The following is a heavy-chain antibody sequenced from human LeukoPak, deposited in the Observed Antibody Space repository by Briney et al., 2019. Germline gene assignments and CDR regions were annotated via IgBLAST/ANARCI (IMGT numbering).Heavy chain of an antibody. Sequence: KTSETLSLTCTVSGGSISSYYWGWIRQPPGKGLEWIGNIYHSGNTYYNPSLKSRVTISVDTSRNQFSLKLSSVTAADTAVYYCARHYSRGAFDIWGQGTMVTVSS. D-gene: IGHD2-21*01. CDR1: GGSISSYY. CDR2: IYHSGNT. V-gene: IGHV4-59*08. CDR3: ARHYSRGAFDI. J-gene: IGHJ3*02.